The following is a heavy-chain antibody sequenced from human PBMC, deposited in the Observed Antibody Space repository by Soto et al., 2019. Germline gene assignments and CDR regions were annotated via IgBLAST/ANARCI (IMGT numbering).Heavy chain of an antibody. CDR3: ARDVGNYVHYYYGMDV. D-gene: IGHD1-7*01. Sequence: QAQLVESGGGVVQPGRSLRLSCAASEFTFNTYAMHWVRQAPGKGLEREAVIAYDGNDKHYADSVKGRFTISRDNSKNSQYLQMNSLRPDDTAMYYCARDVGNYVHYYYGMDVWGQGTKVTVSS. CDR1: EFTFNTYA. V-gene: IGHV3-30*03. J-gene: IGHJ6*02. CDR2: IAYDGNDK.